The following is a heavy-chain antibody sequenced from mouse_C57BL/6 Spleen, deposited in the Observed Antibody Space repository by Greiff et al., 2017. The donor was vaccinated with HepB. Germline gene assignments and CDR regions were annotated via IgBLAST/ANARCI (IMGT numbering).Heavy chain of an antibody. D-gene: IGHD3-2*02. J-gene: IGHJ3*01. V-gene: IGHV14-4*01. CDR1: GFNIKDDY. Sequence: EVQLQQSGAELVRPGASVKLSCTASGFNIKDDYMHWVKQRPEQGLEWIGWIDPENGDTEYASKFQGKATITADTSSNTAYLQLSSLTSEDTAVYYCTTAAQASRGFAYWGQGTLVTVSA. CDR2: IDPENGDT. CDR3: TTAAQASRGFAY.